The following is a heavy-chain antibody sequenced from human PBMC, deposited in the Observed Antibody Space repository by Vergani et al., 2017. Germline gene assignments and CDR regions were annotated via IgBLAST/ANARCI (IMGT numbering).Heavy chain of an antibody. CDR2: IIPILGIA. J-gene: IGHJ5*02. D-gene: IGHD1-26*01. V-gene: IGHV1-69*02. CDR3: ASAGPSGGWFDP. CDR1: GGTFSSYT. Sequence: QVQLVQSGAEVKKPGSSVKVSCKASGGTFSSYTISWVRQAPGQGLEWMGRIIPILGIANYAQKFQGRVTITAGKSTSTAYMELSSLRSEDTAVYYCASAGPSGGWFDPWSQGTLVTVSS.